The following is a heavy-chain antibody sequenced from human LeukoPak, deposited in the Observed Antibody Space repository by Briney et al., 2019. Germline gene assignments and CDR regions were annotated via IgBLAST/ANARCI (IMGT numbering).Heavy chain of an antibody. CDR2: ISSSSITI. D-gene: IGHD3-22*01. Sequence: PGGSLRLSCAASGFTFSSYSLNWVRQAPGKGLEWVSFISSSSITIYYADSVKGRFTISRDNAEKSLYLQMNSLRAEDTAVYYCAKRPRDSTGYYLGAFDFWGLGTMVTVSS. CDR1: GFTFSSYS. V-gene: IGHV3-48*04. CDR3: AKRPRDSTGYYLGAFDF. J-gene: IGHJ3*01.